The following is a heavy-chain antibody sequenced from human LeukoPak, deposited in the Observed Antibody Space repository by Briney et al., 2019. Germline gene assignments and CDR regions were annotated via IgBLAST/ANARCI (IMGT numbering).Heavy chain of an antibody. J-gene: IGHJ6*02. CDR1: GYTFTGYY. D-gene: IGHD6-19*01. CDR2: INPNSGGT. CDR3: ARDPYYSSGWYAHYYYGMDV. V-gene: IGHV1-2*02. Sequence: ASVKVSCKASGYTFTGYYMHWVRQAPGQGLEWMGWINPNSGGTNYAQKFQGRVTMTRDTSISTAYMELSRLRSDDTAVYYCARDPYYSSGWYAHYYYGMDVWGQGTTVTVSS.